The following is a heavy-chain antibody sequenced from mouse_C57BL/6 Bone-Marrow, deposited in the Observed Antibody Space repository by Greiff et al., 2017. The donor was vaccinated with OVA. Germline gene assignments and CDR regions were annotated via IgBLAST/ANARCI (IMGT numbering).Heavy chain of an antibody. CDR3: AREGYYGSSYNYAMDD. Sequence: QVQLQQPGAELVKPGASVKLSCKASGYTFTSYWMHWVKQRPGQGLEWIGMIHPNSGSTNYNEKFKSKATLTVDKSSSTAYMQLSSLTSEDSAVYYCAREGYYGSSYNYAMDDWGQGTSVTVSS. D-gene: IGHD1-1*01. V-gene: IGHV1-64*01. J-gene: IGHJ4*01. CDR2: IHPNSGST. CDR1: GYTFTSYW.